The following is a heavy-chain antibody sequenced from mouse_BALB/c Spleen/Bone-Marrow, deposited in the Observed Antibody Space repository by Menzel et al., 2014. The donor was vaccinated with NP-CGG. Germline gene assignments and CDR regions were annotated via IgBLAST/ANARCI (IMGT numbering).Heavy chain of an antibody. Sequence: LVESGAELVRPGVSVKISCKGSGYTFTDYALHWVKQSHAKSLEWIGVISTYYGDATYNQKFKGKATMTVDKSSSTAYMELARLTSEDSAIYYCARDLDYWGQGTTLTVSS. J-gene: IGHJ2*01. V-gene: IGHV1S137*01. CDR1: GYTFTDYA. CDR2: ISTYYGDA. CDR3: ARDLDY.